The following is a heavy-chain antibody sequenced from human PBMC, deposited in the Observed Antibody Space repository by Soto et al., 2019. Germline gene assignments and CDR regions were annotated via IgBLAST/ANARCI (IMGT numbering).Heavy chain of an antibody. D-gene: IGHD4-17*01. Sequence: QVQLVQSGAEVKKPGASVKVSCKTSGYTFAAYYIHWRRRAPGQGLEWMGWVNPTSGGTVYAQNFQDRVTMTRDTSISTAYMELRRLNSDDTAVYYCARDPDYGDYWGYFFDSWGQGTPVTVSS. CDR1: GYTFAAYY. CDR3: ARDPDYGDYWGYFFDS. CDR2: VNPTSGGT. J-gene: IGHJ4*02. V-gene: IGHV1-2*02.